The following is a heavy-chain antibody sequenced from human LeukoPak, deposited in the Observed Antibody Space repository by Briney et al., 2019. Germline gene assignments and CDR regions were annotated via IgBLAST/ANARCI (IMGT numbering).Heavy chain of an antibody. Sequence: GGSLRLSCAASGFAFSSYSMNWVRQAPGKGPEWVSYFRTSGTIYYADSVKGRFTISRDNAKNSLYLQMNSLRPEDTALYYCAKAGLRGTTTNLDYWGQGTLVTVSS. V-gene: IGHV3-48*01. CDR3: AKAGLRGTTTNLDY. CDR1: GFAFSSYS. CDR2: FRTSGTI. D-gene: IGHD4-17*01. J-gene: IGHJ4*02.